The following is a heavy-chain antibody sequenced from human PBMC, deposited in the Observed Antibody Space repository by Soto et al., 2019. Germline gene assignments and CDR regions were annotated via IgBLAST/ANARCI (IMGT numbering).Heavy chain of an antibody. V-gene: IGHV1-69*13. D-gene: IGHD5-12*01. Sequence: GASVKVSCKASGGTFSSYAISWVRQSPGQGLEWMGGIIPIFGTANYAQKFQGRVTITADESTSTAYMELSSLRSEDTAVYYCARGTVATTHYYYYYGMDVWGQGTTVTVSS. CDR2: IIPIFGTA. CDR3: ARGTVATTHYYYYYGMDV. CDR1: GGTFSSYA. J-gene: IGHJ6*02.